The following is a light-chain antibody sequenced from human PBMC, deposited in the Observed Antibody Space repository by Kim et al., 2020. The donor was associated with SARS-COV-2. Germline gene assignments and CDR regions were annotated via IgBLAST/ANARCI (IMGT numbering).Light chain of an antibody. J-gene: IGLJ3*02. CDR1: SSDIGTYNF. CDR3: CSYATTNNIL. Sequence: QSALTQPASVSGSPGQSIAISCTGTSSDIGTYNFVSWYQQHPGEAPKLMIYEVAKRPSGVSNRFSGSKSGNTASLTISGLQADDEADYYCCSYATTNNILFGGGTKVTVL. V-gene: IGLV2-23*01. CDR2: EVA.